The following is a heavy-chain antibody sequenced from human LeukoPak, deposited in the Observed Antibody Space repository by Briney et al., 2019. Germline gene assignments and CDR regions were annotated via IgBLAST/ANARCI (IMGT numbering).Heavy chain of an antibody. D-gene: IGHD4-17*01. CDR1: GGSFSGYY. V-gene: IGHV4-34*01. J-gene: IGHJ4*02. CDR2: INPSGST. CDR3: ARGPVSPRLFYGDSDDY. Sequence: SETLSLTCAVYGGSFSGYYWSWIRQPPGKGLEWIGEINPSGSTNYNPSLKSRVTISVDTSKNQVSLKLSSVTAADTAVYYCARGPVSPRLFYGDSDDYWGQGTLVTVSS.